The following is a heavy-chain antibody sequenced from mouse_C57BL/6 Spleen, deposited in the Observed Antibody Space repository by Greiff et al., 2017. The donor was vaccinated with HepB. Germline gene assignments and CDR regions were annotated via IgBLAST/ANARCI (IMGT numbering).Heavy chain of an antibody. CDR3: ARWDYEPYYAMDY. V-gene: IGHV1-4*01. CDR2: INPSSGYT. J-gene: IGHJ4*01. Sequence: QVQLQQSGAELARPGASVKMSCKASGYTFTSYTMHWVKQRPGQGLEWIGYINPSSGYTKYNQKFKDKATLTADKSSSTAYMQLSSLTSEDSAVYYCARWDYEPYYAMDYWGQGTSVTVSS. CDR1: GYTFTSYT. D-gene: IGHD2-4*01.